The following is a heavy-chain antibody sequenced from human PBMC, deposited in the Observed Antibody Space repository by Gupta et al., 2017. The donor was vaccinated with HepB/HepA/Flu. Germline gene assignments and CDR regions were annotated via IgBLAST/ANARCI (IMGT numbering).Heavy chain of an antibody. V-gene: IGHV3-23*01. CDR3: AKAEQQLVRGALEV. Sequence: EEQLLESGGGLVQPGGSLRLSCAASGFTSSYFAMRWVRQAPGKGLELVLSIVGRGTTPYDADSGKGRFTISRDRSKNTLDLKMTRLRVEETAVYYCAKAEQQLVRGALEVWGQGTMVTISS. D-gene: IGHD6-6*01. J-gene: IGHJ3*01. CDR2: IVGRGTTP. CDR1: GFTSSYFA.